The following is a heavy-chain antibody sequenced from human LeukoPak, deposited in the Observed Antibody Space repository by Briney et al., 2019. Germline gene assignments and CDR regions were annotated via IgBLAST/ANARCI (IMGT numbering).Heavy chain of an antibody. J-gene: IGHJ4*02. CDR1: GFTFSDYY. Sequence: GGSLRLSCAASGFTFSDYYMSWVRQAPEKGLEWVSVIYSGRSTYYADSVKGRFTISRDNSKNTLYLQMNSLRAEDTAVYYCARDSGSFPYYFDYWGQGTLVTVSS. D-gene: IGHD1-26*01. V-gene: IGHV3-66*01. CDR2: IYSGRST. CDR3: ARDSGSFPYYFDY.